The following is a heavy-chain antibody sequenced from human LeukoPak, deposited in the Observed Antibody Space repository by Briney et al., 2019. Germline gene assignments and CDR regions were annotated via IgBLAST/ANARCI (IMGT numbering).Heavy chain of an antibody. CDR2: IKQDGSEK. CDR1: GFTFSTYR. CDR3: TRVEETATTAAIIRKYSYYYYYMDV. J-gene: IGHJ6*03. Sequence: GGSLRLSCAASGFTFSTYRMTWVRQAPGKGLEWVANIKQDGSEKHYVDSVKGRFTISRDNAKNSLYLQMSSLRAEDTAVYYCTRVEETATTAAIIRKYSYYYYYMDVWGKGNTVTVSS. V-gene: IGHV3-7*01. D-gene: IGHD4-11*01.